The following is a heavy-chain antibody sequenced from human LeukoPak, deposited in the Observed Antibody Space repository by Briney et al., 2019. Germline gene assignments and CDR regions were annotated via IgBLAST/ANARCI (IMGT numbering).Heavy chain of an antibody. V-gene: IGHV3-30-3*01. CDR1: GFSFSTYS. CDR3: ARGQLSVSGIDY. D-gene: IGHD3-16*02. J-gene: IGHJ4*02. CDR2: ISPDGNQR. Sequence: PGGSLRLSCAASGFSFSTYSMHWVRQTPGKGLDWVAAISPDGNQRFHADSVKGRFTISRDHSKNTLYLQMDSLRVEDSAVYSCARGQLSVSGIDYWGQGTLVTVSS.